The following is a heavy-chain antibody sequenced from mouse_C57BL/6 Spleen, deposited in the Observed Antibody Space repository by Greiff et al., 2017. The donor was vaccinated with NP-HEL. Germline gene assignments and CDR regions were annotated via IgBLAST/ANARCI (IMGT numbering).Heavy chain of an antibody. J-gene: IGHJ4*01. Sequence: QVQLKQSGAELVKPGASVKLSCKASGYTFTEYTIHWVKQRSGQGLEWIGWFYPGSGSIKYNEKFKDKATLTADKSSSTVYMELSRLTSEDSEVYFCARQEKDYDYYYAMDYWGQGTSVTVSS. V-gene: IGHV1-62-2*01. CDR3: ARQEKDYDYYYAMDY. D-gene: IGHD2-4*01. CDR1: GYTFTEYT. CDR2: FYPGSGSI.